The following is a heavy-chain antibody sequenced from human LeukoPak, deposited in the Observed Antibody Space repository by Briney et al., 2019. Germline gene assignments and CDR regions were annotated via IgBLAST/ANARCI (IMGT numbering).Heavy chain of an antibody. CDR1: GGSISSGGYS. V-gene: IGHV4-61*08. CDR2: IYYSGST. Sequence: PSQTLSLTCAVSGGSISSGGYSWSWIRQPPGKGLEWIGYIYYSGSTNYNPSLKSRVTISVDTSKNQFSLKLSSVTAADTAVYYCARAYCSGGSCYEAYFDYWGQGTLVTVSS. CDR3: ARAYCSGGSCYEAYFDY. J-gene: IGHJ4*02. D-gene: IGHD2-15*01.